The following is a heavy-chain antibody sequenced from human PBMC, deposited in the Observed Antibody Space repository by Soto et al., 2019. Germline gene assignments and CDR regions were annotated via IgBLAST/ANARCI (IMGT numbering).Heavy chain of an antibody. Sequence: QVQLQESGPGLVKPSQTLSLTCTVSGGSISSGDYYWSWIRQPPGKGLEWIGYIYYSGSTYYNPPLRGRVTIQVDTSKTQFPLKLGSVTAADTAVYYWPRTSVRRRENFDYWGQETLVTVSS. CDR1: GGSISSGDYY. D-gene: IGHD1-1*01. J-gene: IGHJ4*02. CDR2: IYYSGST. V-gene: IGHV4-30-4*01. CDR3: PRTSVRRRENFDY.